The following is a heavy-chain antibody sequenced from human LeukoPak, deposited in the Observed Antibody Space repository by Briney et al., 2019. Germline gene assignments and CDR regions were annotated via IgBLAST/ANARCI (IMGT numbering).Heavy chain of an antibody. D-gene: IGHD6-13*01. CDR3: ARSSRAPSSLLRGNYFDY. Sequence: GGSLRLFCAASGFTFRSYWMSWVRQAPGKGLEWVANIKQDGSEKYYVESVKGRFTISRDNAKNSLYLQMNSLRAEDTAVSYCARSSRAPSSLLRGNYFDYWVQGTLVTVSS. J-gene: IGHJ4*02. CDR2: IKQDGSEK. CDR1: GFTFRSYW. V-gene: IGHV3-7*01.